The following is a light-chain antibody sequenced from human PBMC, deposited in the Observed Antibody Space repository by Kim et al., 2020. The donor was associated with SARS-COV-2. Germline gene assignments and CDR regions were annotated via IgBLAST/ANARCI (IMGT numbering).Light chain of an antibody. CDR2: DAN. J-gene: IGKJ2*01. V-gene: IGKV1-5*01. Sequence: DVQLTQSPSTLSASIGDRVTITCRASRSINAWLAWYQQKPGKAPKLLIYDANILDSRVPSRFSGRGSGTEFALTISSVQPDDFATYYCQQCNSYTYTFGQGTKLEIK. CDR1: RSINAW. CDR3: QQCNSYTYT.